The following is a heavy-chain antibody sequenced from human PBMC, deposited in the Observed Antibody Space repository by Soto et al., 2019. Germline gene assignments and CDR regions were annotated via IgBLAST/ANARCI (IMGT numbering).Heavy chain of an antibody. D-gene: IGHD3-9*01. J-gene: IGHJ4*02. V-gene: IGHV3-21*01. CDR3: ARDRDWLLFY. CDR2: ISSSSRDI. Sequence: PGGSLRLSCAASGFTFSSYSMNWVRQAPGKGLEWVAHISSSSRDIYYADAVKGRFTISRDNAKNSLYLQMNSLRAEDTAVYYCARDRDWLLFYWGQGTLVTVSS. CDR1: GFTFSSYS.